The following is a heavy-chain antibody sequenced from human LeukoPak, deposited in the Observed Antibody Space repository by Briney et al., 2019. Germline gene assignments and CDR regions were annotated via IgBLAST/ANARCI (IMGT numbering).Heavy chain of an antibody. CDR3: AKEDSGSYPYYYYGMDV. CDR1: GFAFSSYA. CDR2: LSGSGDSA. D-gene: IGHD1-26*01. Sequence: GGSLRLSCAASGFAFSSYAMSWVRQAPGKGLEWVSALSGSGDSAYYADSVKGRFTISRDNSKNTLYLQMNSLRAEDTAVYYCAKEDSGSYPYYYYGMDVWGQGTTVTVSS. V-gene: IGHV3-23*01. J-gene: IGHJ6*02.